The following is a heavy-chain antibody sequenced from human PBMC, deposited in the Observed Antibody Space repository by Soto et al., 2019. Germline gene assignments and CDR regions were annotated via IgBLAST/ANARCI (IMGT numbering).Heavy chain of an antibody. D-gene: IGHD7-27*01. V-gene: IGHV4-31*03. CDR2: IFHTGNT. J-gene: IGHJ1*01. CDR3: ARDMGKLITPEQ. Sequence: SETLSLTCTVSGGSIRSGGYNWSWIRQLPGKGLEWIGYIFHTGNTYYNPSLKSRVTISVDTSQNQFSLRLSSVTAADTALYYCARDMGKLITPEQWGQGVLVTVSS. CDR1: GGSIRSGGYN.